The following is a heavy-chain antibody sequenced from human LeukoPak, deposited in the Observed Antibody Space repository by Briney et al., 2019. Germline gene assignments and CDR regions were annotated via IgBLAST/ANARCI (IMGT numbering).Heavy chain of an antibody. J-gene: IGHJ2*01. CDR1: GFTVSSNY. CDR2: LYSGGDT. Sequence: GGSLRLSCAASGFTVSSNYVNWVRQAPGKGLEWVSVLYSGGDTYYADSVKGRFTVSRDNSKNTLYLQMSSLGAEDTAVYYCARDTSGYCSTSRCYGSWYFDLWGRGTLVTVSS. V-gene: IGHV3-53*01. CDR3: ARDTSGYCSTSRCYGSWYFDL. D-gene: IGHD2-2*01.